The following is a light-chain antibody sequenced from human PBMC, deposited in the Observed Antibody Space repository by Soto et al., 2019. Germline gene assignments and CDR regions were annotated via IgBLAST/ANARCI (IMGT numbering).Light chain of an antibody. CDR1: SSNIGAGYD. Sequence: QAVATQPPSVSGAPGQSVTLSCTGSSSNIGAGYDVHWYQQLPGTAPKLLSYGNSNRPSGVPDRFSGSKSGTSASLAITGLEAEDEADYYCQSYDSSLSGFYVFGTGTKLTVL. CDR3: QSYDSSLSGFYV. CDR2: GNS. J-gene: IGLJ1*01. V-gene: IGLV1-40*01.